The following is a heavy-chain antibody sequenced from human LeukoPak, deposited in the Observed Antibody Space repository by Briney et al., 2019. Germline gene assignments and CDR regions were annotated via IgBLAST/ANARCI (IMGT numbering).Heavy chain of an antibody. V-gene: IGHV1-3*01. D-gene: IGHD6-6*01. CDR3: ASPSQYYYGMDV. Sequence: ASVKVSCKASGYTFTSYAMHWLRQAPGQRLEWMGWINAGNGNTKYSQKFQGRVTITRDTSASTAYMELSSLRSEDTAVYYCASPSQYYYGMDVWGQGTTVTVSS. CDR1: GYTFTSYA. CDR2: INAGNGNT. J-gene: IGHJ6*02.